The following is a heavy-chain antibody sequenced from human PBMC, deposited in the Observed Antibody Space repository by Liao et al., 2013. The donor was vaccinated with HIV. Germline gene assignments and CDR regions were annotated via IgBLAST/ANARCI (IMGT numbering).Heavy chain of an antibody. CDR3: ARENGYNYGSYYYYYYMDV. V-gene: IGHV4-59*01. D-gene: IGHD5-18*01. CDR2: IYYSGST. J-gene: IGHJ6*03. Sequence: QVQLQESGPGLVKPSETLSLTCTVSGGSISSYYWTWIRQPPGKGLEWIGYIYYSGSTNYNPSLKSRVTISLDTSKNQFSLKLSSVTAADTAVYYCARENGYNYGSYYYYYYMDVWGERDHGHRLL. CDR1: GGSISSYY.